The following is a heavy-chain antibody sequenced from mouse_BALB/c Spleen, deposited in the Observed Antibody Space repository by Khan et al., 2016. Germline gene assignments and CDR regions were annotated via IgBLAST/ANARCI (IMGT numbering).Heavy chain of an antibody. Sequence: QIQLVQSGPELKKPGEIVKISCKASGYTFTNSGMHWVKQAPGKGLKWVGWINTYTGEPTYADDFKGRFAFSLETSASTAYLQINNLKNEDMTTYFCARGAMVTTGWYFDVWGAGTTVTVSS. CDR1: GYTFTNSG. CDR3: ARGAMVTTGWYFDV. J-gene: IGHJ1*01. V-gene: IGHV9-1*02. CDR2: INTYTGEP. D-gene: IGHD2-2*01.